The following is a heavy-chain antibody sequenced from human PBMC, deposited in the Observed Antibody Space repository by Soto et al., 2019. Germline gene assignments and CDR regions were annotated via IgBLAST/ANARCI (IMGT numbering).Heavy chain of an antibody. V-gene: IGHV4-31*03. CDR3: ARMGGSSSGYYYYAMDV. Sequence: PSETLSLTCSVSSDSMNSGGYYWSWIRQHTGMGLEWIGYIYSNGDTYYNPSLKSRVTISVDTSKNQFSLNLTSVTAADTAVYYCARMGGSSSGYYYYAMDVWGQGTTVTVSS. J-gene: IGHJ6*02. D-gene: IGHD6-6*01. CDR1: SDSMNSGGYY. CDR2: IYSNGDT.